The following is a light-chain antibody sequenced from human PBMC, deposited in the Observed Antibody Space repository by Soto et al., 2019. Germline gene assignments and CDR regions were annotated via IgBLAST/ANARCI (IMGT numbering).Light chain of an antibody. CDR3: QQYGSSLIT. V-gene: IGKV3-20*01. Sequence: EIGLTQSPATLSLSPGERATLSCRASQSVSSYLAWYQQKPGQAPRLLIYDASKRATGIPDRFSGSGSGTDFTLTISRLEPEDFAVYYCQQYGSSLITFGQGTRLEI. CDR1: QSVSSY. J-gene: IGKJ5*01. CDR2: DAS.